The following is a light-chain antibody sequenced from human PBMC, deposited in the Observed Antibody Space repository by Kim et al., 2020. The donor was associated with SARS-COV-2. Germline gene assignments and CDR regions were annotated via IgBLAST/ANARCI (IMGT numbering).Light chain of an antibody. J-gene: IGLJ2*01. CDR1: NLGDKN. CDR3: QAWDSSTVV. Sequence: SYELTQPPSVSVSPGQTAIITCSGNNLGDKNVCWYQQRPGQSPLLVIYEDIKRPSGIPERVSGSNSGNTATLTISGTQAMDGADYYCQAWDSSTVVFGRGTQLTVL. V-gene: IGLV3-1*01. CDR2: EDI.